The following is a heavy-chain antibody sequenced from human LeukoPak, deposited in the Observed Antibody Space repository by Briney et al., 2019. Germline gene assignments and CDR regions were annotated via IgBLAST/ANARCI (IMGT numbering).Heavy chain of an antibody. CDR1: GYTFTGYY. CDR2: INPNSGGT. CDR3: ARDVDHYYDSSGYAFDY. D-gene: IGHD3-22*01. Sequence: ASVKVSCKASGYTFTGYYMHWVRQAPGQGLEWMGWINPNSGGTNYAQKFQGRVTMTRDTSISTAYMELSRLRSDDTAVYYCARDVDHYYDSSGYAFDYWGQGTLVTVSS. V-gene: IGHV1-2*02. J-gene: IGHJ4*02.